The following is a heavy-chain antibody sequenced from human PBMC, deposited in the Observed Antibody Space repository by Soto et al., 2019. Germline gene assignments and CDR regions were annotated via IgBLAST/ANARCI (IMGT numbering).Heavy chain of an antibody. D-gene: IGHD6-13*01. J-gene: IGHJ5*02. V-gene: IGHV1-69*12. Sequence: QVQLVQSGAEVKKPGSSVKVSCKASGGTFSSYAISWVRQAPGQGLEWMGGIIPIFGTANYAQKFQGRVTITADESTSIAYMELSSLRSEDTAVYYCARDSGSSWYSGARWFDPWGQGTLVTVSS. CDR1: GGTFSSYA. CDR3: ARDSGSSWYSGARWFDP. CDR2: IIPIFGTA.